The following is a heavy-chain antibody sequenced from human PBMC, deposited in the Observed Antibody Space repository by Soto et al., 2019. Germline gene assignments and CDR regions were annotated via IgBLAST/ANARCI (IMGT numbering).Heavy chain of an antibody. Sequence: PGGSLRLSCAASGFTFSSYGMHWVRQAPGKGLEWVAVIWYDGSNKYYADSVKGRFTISRDNSKNTLYLQMNSLRAEDTAVYYCARDEVDTAMVTSLDYWGQGTLVTVSS. CDR2: IWYDGSNK. D-gene: IGHD5-18*01. CDR1: GFTFSSYG. J-gene: IGHJ4*02. CDR3: ARDEVDTAMVTSLDY. V-gene: IGHV3-33*01.